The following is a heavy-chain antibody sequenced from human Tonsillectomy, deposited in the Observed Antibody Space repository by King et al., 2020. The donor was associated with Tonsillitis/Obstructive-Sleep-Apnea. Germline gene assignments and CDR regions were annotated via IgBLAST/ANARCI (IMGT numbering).Heavy chain of an antibody. V-gene: IGHV4-31*03. J-gene: IGHJ4*02. CDR3: ARESIAITGGFDY. D-gene: IGHD7-27*01. Sequence: VPLQESGPGLVKPSQTLSLTCTVSGGSISSGRYYWPWIRQHPAKGLEWIGYIDYSGFTYYNSSLKSRITMSIDTSRNQFSLKLSSVTAADTAVYYCARESIAITGGFDYWGQGTLVTVSS. CDR1: GGSISSGRYY. CDR2: IDYSGFT.